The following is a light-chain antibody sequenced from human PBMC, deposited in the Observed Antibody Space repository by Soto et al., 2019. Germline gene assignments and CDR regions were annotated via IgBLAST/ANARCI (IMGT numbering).Light chain of an antibody. Sequence: QSVLTQPASVSGSPGQSITISCTKSSSDVGSYNLVSWYQQYAGKAPKLMIYEVSNRPSGVSNRFSGSKSGNTASLTIFGLQSEDEADYYCSSYSSSSTLVFGTGTKVTVL. CDR1: SSDVGSYNL. CDR3: SSYSSSSTLV. CDR2: EVS. J-gene: IGLJ1*01. V-gene: IGLV2-14*02.